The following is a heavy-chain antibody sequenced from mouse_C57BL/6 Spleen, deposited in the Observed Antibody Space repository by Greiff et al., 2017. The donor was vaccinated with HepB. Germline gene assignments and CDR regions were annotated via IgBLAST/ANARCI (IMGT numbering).Heavy chain of an antibody. J-gene: IGHJ1*03. D-gene: IGHD1-1*01. CDR3: AMDYGSEDWYFDV. V-gene: IGHV1-74*01. CDR1: GYTFTSYW. Sequence: QVQLQQPGAELVKPGASVKVSCKASGYTFTSYWMHWVKQRPGQGLEWIGRIHPSDSDTNYNQKFKGKATLTVDKSSSTAYMQLSSLTSEDSAVYYCAMDYGSEDWYFDVWGTGTTVTVSS. CDR2: IHPSDSDT.